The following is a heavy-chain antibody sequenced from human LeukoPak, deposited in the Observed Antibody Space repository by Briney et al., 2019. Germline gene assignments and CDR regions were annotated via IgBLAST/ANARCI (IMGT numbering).Heavy chain of an antibody. Sequence: RASVKVSCKASGGTFSSHAISWVRQAPGQGLEWMGGIIPIFGTANYAQKFQGRVTITTDESTSTAYMELSSLRSEDTAVYYCARGRIYRYYDFWPFDYWGQGTLVTVSS. V-gene: IGHV1-69*05. J-gene: IGHJ4*02. CDR2: IIPIFGTA. CDR1: GGTFSSHA. CDR3: ARGRIYRYYDFWPFDY. D-gene: IGHD3-3*01.